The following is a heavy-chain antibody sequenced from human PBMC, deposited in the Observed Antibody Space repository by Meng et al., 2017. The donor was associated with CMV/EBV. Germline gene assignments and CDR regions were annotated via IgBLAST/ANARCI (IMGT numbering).Heavy chain of an antibody. CDR3: AKDRGIQLWSYYFDY. V-gene: IGHV3-21*01. D-gene: IGHD5-18*01. Sequence: GESLKISCAASGFTFSSYSMNWVRQAPGKGLEWVSSISSSSSYTYYADSVKGRFTISRDNAKNSLYLQMNSLRAEDTAVYYCAKDRGIQLWSYYFDYWGQGTLVTVSS. CDR2: ISSSSSYT. J-gene: IGHJ4*02. CDR1: GFTFSSYS.